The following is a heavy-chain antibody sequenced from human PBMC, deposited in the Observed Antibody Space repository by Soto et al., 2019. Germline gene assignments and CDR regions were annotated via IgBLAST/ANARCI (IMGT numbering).Heavy chain of an antibody. J-gene: IGHJ4*02. CDR2: INHSGST. D-gene: IGHD3-22*01. CDR1: GGSFSCYY. V-gene: IGHV4-34*01. CDR3: ARYPPVNYYDSSGSLDY. Sequence: SETLSLTCAVYGGSFSCYYWSWIRQPPGKGLEWIGEINHSGSTNYNPSLKSRVTISVDTSKNQFSLKLSSVTAADTAVYYCARYPPVNYYDSSGSLDYWGQGTLVTVSS.